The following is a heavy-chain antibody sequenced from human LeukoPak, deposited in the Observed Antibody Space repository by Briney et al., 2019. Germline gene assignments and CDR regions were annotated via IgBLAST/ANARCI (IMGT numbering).Heavy chain of an antibody. V-gene: IGHV4-39*07. Sequence: SETLSLTCTVSGGSISSSSYYWGWIRQPPGKGLEWIGSIYYSGSTYYNPSLKSRVTISVDTSKNQFSLKLSSVTAADTAVYYCARADYDSGRGYYYYYMDVWGKGTTVTISS. J-gene: IGHJ6*03. CDR3: ARADYDSGRGYYYYYMDV. D-gene: IGHD3-10*01. CDR1: GGSISSSSYY. CDR2: IYYSGST.